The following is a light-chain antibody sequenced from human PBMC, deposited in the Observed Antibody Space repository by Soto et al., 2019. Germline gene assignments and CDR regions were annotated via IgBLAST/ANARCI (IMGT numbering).Light chain of an antibody. CDR1: QSVTSTH. V-gene: IGKV3-20*01. Sequence: EIVLTQSPGTLSLSPGERATLSCRASQSVTSTHLAWYQQKPGQAPRLPIYDASTRATGIPDRFSGSGSGTDFTLTISRLEPEDFAVYCCQQFDGSLWTFGPGTKVDIK. J-gene: IGKJ1*01. CDR3: QQFDGSLWT. CDR2: DAS.